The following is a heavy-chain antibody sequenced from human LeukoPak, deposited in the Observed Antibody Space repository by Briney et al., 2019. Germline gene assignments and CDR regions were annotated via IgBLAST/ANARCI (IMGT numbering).Heavy chain of an antibody. CDR3: ARSATIAVAGTGALGY. V-gene: IGHV1-2*02. CDR2: IHPNSGGT. CDR1: GYTFTGYY. J-gene: IGHJ4*02. Sequence: ASVKVSCKASGYTFTGYYMHWVRQAPGQGLEWMGWIHPNSGGTNYAQKFQGRVTMTRDTSISTAYMELSRLRSDDTAAYYCARSATIAVAGTGALGYWGQGTLVTVSS. D-gene: IGHD6-19*01.